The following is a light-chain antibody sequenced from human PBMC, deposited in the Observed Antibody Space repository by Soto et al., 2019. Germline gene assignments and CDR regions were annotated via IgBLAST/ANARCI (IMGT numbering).Light chain of an antibody. V-gene: IGKV3-15*01. CDR3: QQNNSWPLT. J-gene: IGKJ4*01. CDR1: QSLSIN. CDR2: GIS. Sequence: EIVMTQSPATLSVSPGDGATLSCRASQSLSINLAWYQQKPGQAPRLLIYGISNRVPGIPVRFSASGSGTEFTLTISSLQSEDVAVYYCQQNNSWPLTFGGGTKVQI.